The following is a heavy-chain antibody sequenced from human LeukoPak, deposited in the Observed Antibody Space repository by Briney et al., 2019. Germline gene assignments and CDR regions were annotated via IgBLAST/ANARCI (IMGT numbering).Heavy chain of an antibody. Sequence: ASVKVSCKASGYTFTSYYMHWVRLAPGQGLEWMGIINPSGGSTSYAQKFQGRVTMTRDTSTSTVYMELSSLRSEDTAVYYCARIVRGIYGFDYWGQGTLVTVSS. V-gene: IGHV1-46*01. J-gene: IGHJ4*02. CDR3: ARIVRGIYGFDY. D-gene: IGHD2/OR15-2a*01. CDR2: INPSGGST. CDR1: GYTFTSYY.